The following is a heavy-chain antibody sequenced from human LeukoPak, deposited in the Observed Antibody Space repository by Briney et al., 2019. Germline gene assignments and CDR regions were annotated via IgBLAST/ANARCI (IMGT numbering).Heavy chain of an antibody. D-gene: IGHD6-19*01. CDR3: ARSTVAGTRKVDY. Sequence: KPSETLSLTCTVSGGSISSYYWSWIRQPPGKGREWIGYIYYSGSTYYNPSLRSRVTISVDTSKNQFSLRLSSVTAADTAVYYCARSTVAGTRKVDYWGQGTLVAVSS. CDR2: IYYSGST. CDR1: GGSISSYY. J-gene: IGHJ4*02. V-gene: IGHV4-59*08.